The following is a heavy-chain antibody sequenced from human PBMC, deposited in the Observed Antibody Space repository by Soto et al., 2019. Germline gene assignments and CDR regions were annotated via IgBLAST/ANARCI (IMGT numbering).Heavy chain of an antibody. V-gene: IGHV3-23*01. CDR2: ISGSGGST. J-gene: IGHJ4*02. Sequence: GGSLRLSCAASGFTFSNYAMSWVRQAPGKGLEWVSAISGSGGSTYYADSVKGRFTISRDNSKNTLYLQMNSLGAEDTAVYYCAKSRHTLRYFDWLPDYWGQGTLVTVSS. CDR1: GFTFSNYA. CDR3: AKSRHTLRYFDWLPDY. D-gene: IGHD3-9*01.